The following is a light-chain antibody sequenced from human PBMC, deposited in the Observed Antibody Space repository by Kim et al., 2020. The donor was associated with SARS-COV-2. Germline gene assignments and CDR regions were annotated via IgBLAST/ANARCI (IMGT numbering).Light chain of an antibody. Sequence: QSVLTQPPSASGTPGQRVTISCSGSDSNIGSQYVYWYQQLPGTAPKLLICRDDQRPSGVPDRFSGSRSGTPASLAITGLRSEDEADYYCAAWDDSLSGSVFGGGTKVTVL. V-gene: IGLV1-47*01. CDR1: DSNIGSQY. J-gene: IGLJ2*01. CDR2: RDD. CDR3: AAWDDSLSGSV.